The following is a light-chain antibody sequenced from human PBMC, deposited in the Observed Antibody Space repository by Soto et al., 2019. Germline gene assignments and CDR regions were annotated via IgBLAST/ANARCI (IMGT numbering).Light chain of an antibody. V-gene: IGLV2-14*01. CDR3: ISYTTSSTVV. CDR1: SSDVGGYKY. J-gene: IGLJ2*01. Sequence: SALTQPASVSGSPGQSITISCTGTSSDVGGYKYVSWYQHYPGKAPKLMIYEVSNRPSGVSNRFSGSKSGNTASLTISGLQAEDEADYYCISYTTSSTVVFGGGTKLTVL. CDR2: EVS.